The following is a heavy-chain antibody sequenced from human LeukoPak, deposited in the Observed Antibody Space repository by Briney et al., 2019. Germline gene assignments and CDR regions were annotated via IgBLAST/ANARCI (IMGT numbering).Heavy chain of an antibody. D-gene: IGHD3-10*01. Sequence: GGSLRLSCAAAGFSFSNCGMHWVRQAPGKGLEWVANIKQDGSEKYYVDSVKGRFTISRDNAKNSLYLQMNSLRAEDTAVYYCARAYYGSGSYYTLYYYYYMDVWGKGTTVTVSS. V-gene: IGHV3-7*01. CDR3: ARAYYGSGSYYTLYYYYYMDV. CDR1: GFSFSNCG. CDR2: IKQDGSEK. J-gene: IGHJ6*03.